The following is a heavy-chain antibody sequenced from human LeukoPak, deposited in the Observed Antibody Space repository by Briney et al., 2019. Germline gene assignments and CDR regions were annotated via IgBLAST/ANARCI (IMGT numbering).Heavy chain of an antibody. Sequence: SGGSLRLSCAASGFTFSSYSMNWVRQAPGKGLEWVSSISSSSSYIYYADSVKGRFTISRDNAKNSLYLQMNSLRAEDTAVYYCARDVLGGDFDWLLRSYFDYWGQGTLVTVSS. V-gene: IGHV3-21*01. CDR2: ISSSSSYI. D-gene: IGHD3-9*01. J-gene: IGHJ4*02. CDR3: ARDVLGGDFDWLLRSYFDY. CDR1: GFTFSSYS.